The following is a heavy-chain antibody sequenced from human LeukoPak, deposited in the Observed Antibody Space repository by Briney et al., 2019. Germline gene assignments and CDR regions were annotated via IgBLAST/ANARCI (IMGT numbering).Heavy chain of an antibody. CDR2: INPRGGST. CDR1: GYTFTSYY. Sequence: ASVKVSCKASGYTFTSYYMHWVRQSPGPRLEWMGIINPRGGSTSYAQTFQGRVTMTRDTSTRTVYMELSSLRSEDTAVYYCARGRDSSGYWTNYFDYWGQGTLVIVSS. D-gene: IGHD3-22*01. J-gene: IGHJ4*02. V-gene: IGHV1-46*01. CDR3: ARGRDSSGYWTNYFDY.